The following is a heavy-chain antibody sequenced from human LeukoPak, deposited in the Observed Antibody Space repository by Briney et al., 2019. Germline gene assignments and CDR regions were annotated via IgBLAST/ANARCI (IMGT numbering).Heavy chain of an antibody. V-gene: IGHV4-4*07. CDR3: ARDLENGWTGAFDI. J-gene: IGHJ3*02. CDR2: IYTSGST. CDR1: GGSISWYY. D-gene: IGHD6-19*01. Sequence: SETLSLPFPVSGGSISWYYWSLVRPPAGKGLGWIGRIYTSGSTNYNPSLKSRVTMSVDTSKNQFSLKLSSVTAADTAVYYCARDLENGWTGAFDIWGQGTMVTVSS.